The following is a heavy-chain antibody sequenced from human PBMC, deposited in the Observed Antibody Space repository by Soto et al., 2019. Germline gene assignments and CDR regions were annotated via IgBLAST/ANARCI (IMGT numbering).Heavy chain of an antibody. D-gene: IGHD3-22*01. CDR1: GGSVSSGSYY. CDR3: ARRPYYYDSSGYYDY. J-gene: IGHJ4*02. V-gene: IGHV4-61*01. CDR2: IYYSGST. Sequence: SETLSLTCTVSGGSVSSGSYYWSWIRQPLGKGLEWIGYIYYSGSTNYNPSLKSRVTISVDTSKNQFSLKLSSVTAADTAVYYCARRPYYYDSSGYYDYWGQGTLVTVSS.